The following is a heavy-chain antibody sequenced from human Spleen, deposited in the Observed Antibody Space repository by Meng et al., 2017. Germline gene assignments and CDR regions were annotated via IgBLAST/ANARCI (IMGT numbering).Heavy chain of an antibody. CDR1: GFTFRSYW. CDR2: IKEDGSEK. V-gene: IGHV3-7*01. Sequence: GESLKISCAASGFTFRSYWMSWGRQAPGKGLEWVANIKEDGSEKYYVDSVKGRFTISRDNAKNSLYLQMNSLRAEDTAVYYCAISRGFAYWGQGALGTGAS. J-gene: IGHJ4*02. CDR3: AISRGFAY. D-gene: IGHD3-16*02.